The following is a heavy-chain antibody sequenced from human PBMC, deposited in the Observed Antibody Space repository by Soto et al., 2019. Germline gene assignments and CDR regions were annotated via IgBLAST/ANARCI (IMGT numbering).Heavy chain of an antibody. J-gene: IGHJ6*03. Sequence: PSETLSLTCTVSGGSISSSSYYWGWIRQPPGKGLEWIGSIYYSGSTYYNPSLKSRVTISVDTSKNQFSLKLSSVTAADTAVYYFVVGSGSYHFSWSYYYYYMDVWGKGTTVTVSS. V-gene: IGHV4-39*01. CDR1: GGSISSSSYY. D-gene: IGHD3-10*01. CDR2: IYYSGST. CDR3: VVGSGSYHFSWSYYYYYMDV.